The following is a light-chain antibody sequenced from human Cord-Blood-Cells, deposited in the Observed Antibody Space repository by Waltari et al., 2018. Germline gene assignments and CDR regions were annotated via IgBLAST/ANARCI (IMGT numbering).Light chain of an antibody. J-gene: IGKJ1*01. V-gene: IGKV3-15*01. CDR2: GAY. CDR1: QSVSSN. Sequence: EIVMTQSPATLSVSPGDRATLSCRASQSVSSNLAWYQQKPGQAPRLLIYGAYTRATGIPARFSGSGSGTEFTLTISSLQSEDFAVYYCQQYNNWPRTFGQGTKVEIK. CDR3: QQYNNWPRT.